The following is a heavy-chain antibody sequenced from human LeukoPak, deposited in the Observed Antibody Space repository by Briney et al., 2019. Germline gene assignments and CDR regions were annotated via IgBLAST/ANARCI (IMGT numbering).Heavy chain of an antibody. D-gene: IGHD6-19*01. Sequence: GASVKVSCKASGGTFSSYTIGWVRQAPGQGLEWMGRIIPILGIANYAQKFQGRVTITADKSTSTAYMELSSLRSEDTAVYYCARSRSAVAGFDYWGQGTLVTVSS. V-gene: IGHV1-69*02. CDR3: ARSRSAVAGFDY. J-gene: IGHJ4*02. CDR1: GGTFSSYT. CDR2: IIPILGIA.